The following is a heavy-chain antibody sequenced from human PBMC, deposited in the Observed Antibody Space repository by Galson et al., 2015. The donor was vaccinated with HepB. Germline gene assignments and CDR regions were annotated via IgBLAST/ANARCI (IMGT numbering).Heavy chain of an antibody. Sequence: QSGAEVKKPGTSVKVSCKASGYTFTNYAMNWVRQAPGQGLEWMGWINTNTGNPTYAQGFTGRFVFSLDTSVNTAYLQISSLKAEDTAVYYCARVWGGWTIVGSTAPDYWGQGTLVTVSS. CDR1: GYTFTNYA. V-gene: IGHV7-4-1*02. CDR3: ARVWGGWTIVGSTAPDY. D-gene: IGHD1-26*01. CDR2: INTNTGNP. J-gene: IGHJ4*02.